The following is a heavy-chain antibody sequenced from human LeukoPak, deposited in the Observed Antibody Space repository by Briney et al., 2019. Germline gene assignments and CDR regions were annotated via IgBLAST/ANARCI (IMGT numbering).Heavy chain of an antibody. CDR2: INPNSGGT. J-gene: IGHJ4*02. Sequence: ASVKVSCKASGYTFTGYYVHWVRQAPGQGLEWMGWINPNSGGTNYAQRFQHRVSMTRDTYISTAYMELSRLRSDDTAVYYCARTYTVSSDFDYWGLGTLVTVSS. CDR3: ARTYTVSSDFDY. D-gene: IGHD6-6*01. CDR1: GYTFTGYY. V-gene: IGHV1-2*02.